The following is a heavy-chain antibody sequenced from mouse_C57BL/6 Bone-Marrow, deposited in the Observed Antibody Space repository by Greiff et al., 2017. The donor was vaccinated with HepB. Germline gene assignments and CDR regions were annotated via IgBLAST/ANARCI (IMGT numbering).Heavy chain of an antibody. V-gene: IGHV1-53*01. D-gene: IGHD2-4*01. CDR3: ARNSGLRRAMDY. CDR1: GYTFTSYW. J-gene: IGHJ4*01. CDR2: INPSNGGT. Sequence: QVHVKQPGTELVKPGASVKLSCKASGYTFTSYWMHWVKQRPGQGLEWIGNINPSNGGTNYNEKFKSKATLTVDKSSSTAYMQLSSLTSEDSAVYYCARNSGLRRAMDYWGQGTSVTVSS.